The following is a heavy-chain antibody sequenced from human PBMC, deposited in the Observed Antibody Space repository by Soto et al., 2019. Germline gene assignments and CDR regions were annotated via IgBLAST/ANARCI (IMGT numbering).Heavy chain of an antibody. CDR1: GFTFSSYG. V-gene: IGHV3-30*18. Sequence: QVQLVESGGGVVQPGRSLRLSCVASGFTFSSYGMHWVRQAPGKGLEWVAIISYDGSNTYYADSVKGRFTISRDNSKNTLXXXXXXXXAXXXXVYYXAXEGGLSGSYYISSSYYFDYWGQGTLVTVSS. J-gene: IGHJ4*02. CDR2: ISYDGSNT. CDR3: AXEGGLSGSYYISSSYYFDY. D-gene: IGHD1-26*01.